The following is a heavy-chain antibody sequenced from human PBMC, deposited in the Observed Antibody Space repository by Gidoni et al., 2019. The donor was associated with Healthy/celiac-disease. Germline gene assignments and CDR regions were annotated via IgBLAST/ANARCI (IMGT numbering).Heavy chain of an antibody. V-gene: IGHV4-59*01. CDR1: GGSISSYY. D-gene: IGHD1-26*01. Sequence: SGGSISSYYWSWIRQPPGKGLEWIGYIYYSGSTNYNPSLKSRVTISVDTSKNQFSLKLSSVTAADTAVYYCARDRGGSYYLSGWFDPWGQGTLVTVSS. J-gene: IGHJ5*02. CDR3: ARDRGGSYYLSGWFDP. CDR2: IYYSGST.